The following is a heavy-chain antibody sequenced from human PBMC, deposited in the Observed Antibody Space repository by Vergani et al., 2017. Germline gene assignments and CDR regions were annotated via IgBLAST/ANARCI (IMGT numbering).Heavy chain of an antibody. CDR3: ARDRVVIAAGTTTISKDNWFDP. CDR1: GGTFSSYA. CDR2: IIPIFGTA. Sequence: QVQLVQSGAEVKKPGSSVKVSCKASGGTFSSYASSWVRQAPGQGLEWMGRIIPIFGTANYAQQFQGRVTITADESTSTAYMELSSLRSEDTAVYYCARDRVVIAAGTTTISKDNWFDPWGQGTLVTVSS. V-gene: IGHV1-69*13. J-gene: IGHJ5*02. D-gene: IGHD6-25*01.